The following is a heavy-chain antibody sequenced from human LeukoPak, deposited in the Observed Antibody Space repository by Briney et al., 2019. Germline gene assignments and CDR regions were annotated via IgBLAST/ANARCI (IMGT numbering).Heavy chain of an antibody. CDR1: GYTFTGYY. V-gene: IGHV1-2*02. J-gene: IGHJ5*02. D-gene: IGHD3-10*01. Sequence: ASVKVSCKASGYTFTGYYMHWVRQAPGQGLEWMGWINPNSGGTNYAQKFQGRVTMTRDTSISTAYMELSRLRSDDTAVYYCARDVLWFGELNNPIVAWFDPWGQGTLVTVSS. CDR3: ARDVLWFGELNNPIVAWFDP. CDR2: INPNSGGT.